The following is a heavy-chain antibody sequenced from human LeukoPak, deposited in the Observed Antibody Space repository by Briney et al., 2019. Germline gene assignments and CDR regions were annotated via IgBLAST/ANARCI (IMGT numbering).Heavy chain of an antibody. J-gene: IGHJ4*02. V-gene: IGHV4-34*01. Sequence: PSQTLSLTCAVYGASFSGYYWSWIRQPPGKGLEWIGEINHSGSTNYNPSLKSRVTISVDTSKNQFSLKLSSVTAADTAVYFCARGPPTDYYDSSGFYYVFDYWGQGTLVTVSS. CDR3: ARGPPTDYYDSSGFYYVFDY. CDR1: GASFSGYY. CDR2: INHSGST. D-gene: IGHD3-22*01.